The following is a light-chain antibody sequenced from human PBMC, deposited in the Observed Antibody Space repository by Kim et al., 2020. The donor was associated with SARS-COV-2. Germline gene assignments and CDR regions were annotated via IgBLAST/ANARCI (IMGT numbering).Light chain of an antibody. Sequence: SASVGDRITVTCRAGHGISTYLNWYQLKPGKAPKLLIYGAFNLHSGVPSRFSGSGSGTDFTLTISSLQPEDFATYYCQQSYGSPRTFGQGTKWISN. CDR2: GAF. CDR1: HGISTY. J-gene: IGKJ1*01. CDR3: QQSYGSPRT. V-gene: IGKV1-39*01.